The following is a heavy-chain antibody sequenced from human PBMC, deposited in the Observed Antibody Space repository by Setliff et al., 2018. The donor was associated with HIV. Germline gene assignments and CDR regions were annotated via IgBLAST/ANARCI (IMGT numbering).Heavy chain of an antibody. CDR1: GDSVTSDSYY. J-gene: IGHJ6*02. Sequence: KPSETLSLTCTVSGDSVTSDSYYWNWIRQPAGKTLEWIGRIYFSGSTNYNPSLKSRVTISIDTSKNQLSLKLSSVAAADTAVYYCARDWAAPYYYGMDVWGQGTTVTVS. CDR3: ARDWAAPYYYGMDV. CDR2: IYFSGST. D-gene: IGHD3-16*01. V-gene: IGHV4-61*02.